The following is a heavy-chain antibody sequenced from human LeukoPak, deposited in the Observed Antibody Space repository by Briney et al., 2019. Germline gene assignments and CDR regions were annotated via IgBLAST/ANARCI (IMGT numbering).Heavy chain of an antibody. CDR2: IYTSGST. CDR1: GGSISSGSYY. Sequence: SXXXSLTCTVSGGSISSGSYYWRWIRQPAGKGLEWIGRIYTSGSTNYNHSRKSRITITVDTDKNQFSLKLSSVTAADTAVYYCARGYDYSNYDAPSDYWGQGTLVTVSS. CDR3: ARGYDYSNYDAPSDY. J-gene: IGHJ4*02. D-gene: IGHD4-11*01. V-gene: IGHV4-61*02.